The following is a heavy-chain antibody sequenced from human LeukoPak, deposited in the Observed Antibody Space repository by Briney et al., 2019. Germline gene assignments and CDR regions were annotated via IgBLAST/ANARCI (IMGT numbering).Heavy chain of an antibody. CDR2: INPNSGGT. Sequence: ASVKVSCKASGYTFTGYFMHWVRQAPGQGLEWMGWINPNSGGTKYAQKFQGRVIMTRDTSISTAYMELSRLRSDDTAVYYCASLAPGYYYDSSGYSFDYWGQGTLVTVSS. CDR3: ASLAPGYYYDSSGYSFDY. J-gene: IGHJ4*02. V-gene: IGHV1-2*02. D-gene: IGHD3-22*01. CDR1: GYTFTGYF.